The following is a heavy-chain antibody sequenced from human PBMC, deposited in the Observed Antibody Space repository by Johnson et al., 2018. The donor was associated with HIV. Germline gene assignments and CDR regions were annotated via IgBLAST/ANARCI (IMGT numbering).Heavy chain of an antibody. J-gene: IGHJ3*02. CDR2: ISSSGSTV. Sequence: QVQLVESGGGLVKPGGSLRLSCAASGFTFSDYYMSWIRQAPGKGLEWGSYISSSGSTVYYADSVKGRVTISRDNSKNTLYLKRTSLRAEDTAVYYCARSLGVVGAIGKGAFDIWGQGTMVTVS. CDR1: GFTFSDYY. CDR3: ARSLGVVGAIGKGAFDI. V-gene: IGHV3-11*04. D-gene: IGHD1-26*01.